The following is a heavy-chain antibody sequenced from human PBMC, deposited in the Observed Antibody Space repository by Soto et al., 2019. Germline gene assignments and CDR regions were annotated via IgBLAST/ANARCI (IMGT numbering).Heavy chain of an antibody. CDR1: GFTFSDYA. CDR2: ISATGGNI. Sequence: GGSLRLSCVASGFTFSDYAMTWVRQAPGKGLEWVATISATGGNIDYTDSLKGRFTISRDNSKNTLYLQLNGLASDDTAVHYCAKVAGGLGYFDLWGRGTLVTVSS. CDR3: AKVAGGLGYFDL. V-gene: IGHV3-23*01. J-gene: IGHJ2*01. D-gene: IGHD3-16*01.